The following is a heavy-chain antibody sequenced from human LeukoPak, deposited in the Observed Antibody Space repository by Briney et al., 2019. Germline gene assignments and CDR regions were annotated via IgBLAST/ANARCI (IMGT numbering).Heavy chain of an antibody. CDR3: AKEKANCGGDCNDY. J-gene: IGHJ4*02. CDR1: GFTFSSYE. V-gene: IGHV3-48*03. CDR2: ISSSGSTI. Sequence: EGSLRLSCAVSGFTFSSYEMNWVRQAPGKGLEWVSYISSSGSTICYADSVKGRFPIYRYNAKNSLYLKMNSLRAEDTAVYHCAKEKANCGGDCNDYWGQGTLVTVSS. D-gene: IGHD2-21*02.